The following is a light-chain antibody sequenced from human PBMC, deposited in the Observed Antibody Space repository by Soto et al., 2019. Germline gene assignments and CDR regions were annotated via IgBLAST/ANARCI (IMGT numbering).Light chain of an antibody. CDR2: GNS. CDR1: SSNIGAGYD. Sequence: QSVLTQPPSVSGAPGQRVTISCTGSSSNIGAGYDVHWYQQLPGTAPKLLIYGNSNRPSGVPDRFSGSKSGTSASLAITGLQAEDEADYYCQSYHSSLSGNVVFGGGTKLTFL. V-gene: IGLV1-40*01. J-gene: IGLJ2*01. CDR3: QSYHSSLSGNVV.